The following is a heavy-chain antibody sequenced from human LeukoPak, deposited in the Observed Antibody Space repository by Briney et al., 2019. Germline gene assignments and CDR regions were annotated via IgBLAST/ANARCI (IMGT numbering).Heavy chain of an antibody. CDR3: ARGSDYYDSSGYYDY. V-gene: IGHV3-74*01. Sequence: PGGSLRLSCAASGFTFSSYWMHWVRQAPGKGLVWVSRINSDGSSTSYADSVKGRFTSSRDNAKNTLYLQMDSLRAEDTAVYYCARGSDYYDSSGYYDYWGQGTLVTVSS. J-gene: IGHJ4*02. D-gene: IGHD3-22*01. CDR1: GFTFSSYW. CDR2: INSDGSST.